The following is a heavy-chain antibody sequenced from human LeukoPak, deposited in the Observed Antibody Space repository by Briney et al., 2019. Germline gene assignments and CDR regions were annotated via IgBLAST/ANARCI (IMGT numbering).Heavy chain of an antibody. Sequence: ASETLSLTCTVSGGSINTYYWSWIRQPPGKGLEWIGYIYYRGSTNYNPSLNSRVTFSVDPSKNTFSLKLNSVTGADTAVYYCARGGDYGDLRYFDYWGQGTLVTVSS. CDR1: GGSINTYY. V-gene: IGHV4-59*01. D-gene: IGHD4-17*01. CDR3: ARGGDYGDLRYFDY. J-gene: IGHJ4*02. CDR2: IYYRGST.